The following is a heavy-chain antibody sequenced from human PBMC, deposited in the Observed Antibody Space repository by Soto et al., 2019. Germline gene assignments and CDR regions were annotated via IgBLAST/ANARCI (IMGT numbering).Heavy chain of an antibody. D-gene: IGHD5-18*01. V-gene: IGHV4-61*08. CDR2: IYYSGNT. Sequence: SETLSLTCTVSGDSISSGDYSWSWIRQPPGKGLEWIGYIYYSGNTNYNPSLKSRVTISVDTSKNQFSLKLSSVTAADTAVYYCARSVWIQLWAAFDYWGQGTLVTVSS. CDR3: ARSVWIQLWAAFDY. CDR1: GDSISSGDYS. J-gene: IGHJ4*02.